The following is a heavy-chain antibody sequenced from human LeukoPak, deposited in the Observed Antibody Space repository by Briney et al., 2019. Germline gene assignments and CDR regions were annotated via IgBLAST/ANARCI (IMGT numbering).Heavy chain of an antibody. V-gene: IGHV4-59*01. J-gene: IGHJ5*02. D-gene: IGHD1-26*01. CDR2: IYYSGST. CDR3: ARHLRSYPTAWFDP. CDR1: GGSISSYY. Sequence: PSETLSLTCTVSGGSISSYYWSWSRQPPGKGLEWIGYIYYSGSTNYNPSLKRRVTISVETYKKQFSLKLSSVTAADTALYYCARHLRSYPTAWFDPWGQGTLVTVSS.